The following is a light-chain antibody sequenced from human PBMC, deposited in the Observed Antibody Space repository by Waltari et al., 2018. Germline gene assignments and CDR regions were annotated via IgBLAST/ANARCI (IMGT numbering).Light chain of an antibody. V-gene: IGKV1-39*01. Sequence: DIQMTQSPSSLSASVGDRVTITCRASQSISSYLNWYQQKPGKAPKLLIYAASSLQRGVPSRFSVSGSGTHFTLTISSLQPEDFATYYCEQSYSTPVTFGGGTKVEIK. CDR3: EQSYSTPVT. CDR2: AAS. J-gene: IGKJ4*01. CDR1: QSISSY.